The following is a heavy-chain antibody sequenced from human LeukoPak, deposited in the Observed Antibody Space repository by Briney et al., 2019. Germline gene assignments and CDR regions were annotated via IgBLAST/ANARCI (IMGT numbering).Heavy chain of an antibody. CDR3: ARWSVGSSGWYSWFDP. D-gene: IGHD6-19*01. Sequence: SETLSLTCTVSGGSISSYYWSWIRQPAGQGLEWIGRIYTSGSTNYNPSLKSRVTMSVATSKNQFSLKLSSVTAADTAVYYCARWSVGSSGWYSWFDPWGQGTLVTVSS. J-gene: IGHJ5*02. V-gene: IGHV4-4*07. CDR2: IYTSGST. CDR1: GGSISSYY.